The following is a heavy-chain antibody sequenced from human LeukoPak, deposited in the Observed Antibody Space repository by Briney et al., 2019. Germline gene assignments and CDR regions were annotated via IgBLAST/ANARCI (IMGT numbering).Heavy chain of an antibody. CDR2: IRYDGSNK. CDR1: GFTFSSYG. V-gene: IGHV3-30*02. CDR3: AKDRGRITMARGVIPDGFDI. J-gene: IGHJ3*02. D-gene: IGHD3-10*01. Sequence: PGGSLRLSCAASGFTFSSYGMHWVRQAPGKGLEWVASIRYDGSNKYYADSVKGRFTISRDNSKNTLYLQMNSLRAEDTAVYYCAKDRGRITMARGVIPDGFDIRGQGTMVTVSS.